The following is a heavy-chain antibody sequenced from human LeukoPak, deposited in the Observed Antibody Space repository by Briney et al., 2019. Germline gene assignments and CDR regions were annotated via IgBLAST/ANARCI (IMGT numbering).Heavy chain of an antibody. CDR2: IYSDSGGST. D-gene: IGHD4-17*01. CDR1: GLLASSNY. J-gene: IGHJ4*02. V-gene: IGHV3-66*01. Sequence: PGGSLRLPCAASGLLASSNYMSGVRHAPGKGLEWVSVIYSDSGGSTYYADAVEGRFTMSRDNSKNTLYLHMNSLGAEDTAVYYCARGFTHDYGDYFDYWGQGTLVTVSS. CDR3: ARGFTHDYGDYFDY.